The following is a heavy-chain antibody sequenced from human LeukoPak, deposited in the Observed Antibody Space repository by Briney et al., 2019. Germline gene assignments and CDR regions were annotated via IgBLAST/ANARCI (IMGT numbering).Heavy chain of an antibody. Sequence: TGGSLRLSCAASGFTFSDYYMSWIRQAPGKGLEWVSYISSSGSTIYYADSVKGRFTISRDNAKNSLYLQMNSLRAEDTAVYYCARSVTMIVDWFDPWGQGTLVTVSS. CDR2: ISSSGSTI. V-gene: IGHV3-11*04. D-gene: IGHD3-22*01. CDR3: ARSVTMIVDWFDP. J-gene: IGHJ5*02. CDR1: GFTFSDYY.